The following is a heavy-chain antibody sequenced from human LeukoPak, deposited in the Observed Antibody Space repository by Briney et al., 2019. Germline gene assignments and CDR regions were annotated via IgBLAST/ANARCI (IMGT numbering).Heavy chain of an antibody. Sequence: GASVKVSCKASEYTFTSYDINWVRQAPGQGLEWMGWMNPNSGNTGYAQEFQGRVTMTRNISISTAYMELSGLRFEDTAVYYCARGTSHGYCSSNTCYVLDYWGQGTLVTVSS. CDR1: EYTFTSYD. D-gene: IGHD2-2*03. V-gene: IGHV1-8*01. CDR2: MNPNSGNT. CDR3: ARGTSHGYCSSNTCYVLDY. J-gene: IGHJ4*02.